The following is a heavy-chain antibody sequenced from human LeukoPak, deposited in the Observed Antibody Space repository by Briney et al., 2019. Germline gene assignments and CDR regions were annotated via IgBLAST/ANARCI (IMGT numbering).Heavy chain of an antibody. CDR3: ATPTGIGSSWPFYFDY. CDR2: ISSSSSYI. V-gene: IGHV3-21*04. CDR1: GFTFSSYS. J-gene: IGHJ4*02. Sequence: GGSLRLSCAASGFTFSSYSMNWVRQAPGKGLEWVSSISSSSSYIYYADSVKGRFTISRDNAKNSLYLQMNSLRAEDTAVYYCATPTGIGSSWPFYFDYWGQGTLVTVSS. D-gene: IGHD6-13*01.